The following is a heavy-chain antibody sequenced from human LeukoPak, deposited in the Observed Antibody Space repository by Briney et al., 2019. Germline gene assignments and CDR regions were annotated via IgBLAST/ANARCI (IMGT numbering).Heavy chain of an antibody. V-gene: IGHV3-48*02. Sequence: GGSLRLSCAASGVTFSSDSMNWGCQAPGKGLEWVSYISSSSTIYYADSVTGRLTISTHNANNSLYLQLNSLRDEDTAVYYCARQIVVVGFDSWGPGNLVTASS. CDR1: GVTFSSDS. CDR3: ARQIVVVGFDS. J-gene: IGHJ4*02. CDR2: ISSSSTI. D-gene: IGHD2-21*01.